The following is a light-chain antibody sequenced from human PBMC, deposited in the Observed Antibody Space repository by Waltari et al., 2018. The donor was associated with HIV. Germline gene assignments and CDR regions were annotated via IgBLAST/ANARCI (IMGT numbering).Light chain of an antibody. Sequence: QSVLTQPPSVSAAPGQKVTISCSGSTSNIGNKYVSWYRQLPGTAPKRTIYDNNKRPSGIPDRFSGSKSGTSATLDITGLQTGDEADYYCEAWDSTLSAVLFGGGTKVTVL. CDR3: EAWDSTLSAVL. J-gene: IGLJ2*01. V-gene: IGLV1-51*01. CDR2: DNN. CDR1: TSNIGNKY.